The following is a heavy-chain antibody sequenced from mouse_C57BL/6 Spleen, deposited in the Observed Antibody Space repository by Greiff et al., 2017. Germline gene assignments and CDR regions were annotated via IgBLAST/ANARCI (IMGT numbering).Heavy chain of an antibody. CDR2: ISNKANNHAT. J-gene: IGHJ4*01. Sequence: EVKLEESGGGLVQPGGSMKLSCAASGFTFRDAWMDWVRPSPEKGLEWVADISNKANNHATYYAESVKGRFTISRDDTKRSVYLQLNSLRAEDTGIYYCTRLNYYDSSSLAMDYWGQGTSVTVSS. D-gene: IGHD1-1*01. CDR3: TRLNYYDSSSLAMDY. CDR1: GFTFRDAW. V-gene: IGHV6-6*01.